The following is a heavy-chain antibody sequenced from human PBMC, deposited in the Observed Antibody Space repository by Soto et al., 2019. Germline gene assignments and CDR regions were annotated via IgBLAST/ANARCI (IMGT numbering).Heavy chain of an antibody. Sequence: SETLSLTCTVTGGSMTSGDQYWTWIRHRPGEGLEWFGYINHRGSLYYNPSLKSRVSMSVDTSKNQFSLNLSSVTAADTAVYYCARELPQRRVRNMYIGGQGTTVAVYS. CDR2: INHRGSL. J-gene: IGHJ6*02. V-gene: IGHV4-31*03. D-gene: IGHD1-1*01. CDR1: GGSMTSGDQY. CDR3: ARELPQRRVRNMYI.